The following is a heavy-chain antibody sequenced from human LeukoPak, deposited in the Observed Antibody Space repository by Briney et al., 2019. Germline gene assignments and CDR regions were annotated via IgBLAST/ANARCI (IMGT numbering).Heavy chain of an antibody. Sequence: PSETLSLTCAVSGGSFSSGSYYWNWIRQPAGKGLEWIGRIYSRGSTNYNPSLRSRVTISVDTSKNQFSLKLSSVTAADTAVYYCAREGLNMVRGVIPKEAWGWFDPWGQGTLVTVSS. CDR2: IYSRGST. J-gene: IGHJ5*02. V-gene: IGHV4-61*02. D-gene: IGHD3-10*01. CDR3: AREGLNMVRGVIPKEAWGWFDP. CDR1: GGSFSSGSYY.